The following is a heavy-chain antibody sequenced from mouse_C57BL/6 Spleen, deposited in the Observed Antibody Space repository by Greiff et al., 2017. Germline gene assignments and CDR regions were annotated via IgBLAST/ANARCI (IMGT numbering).Heavy chain of an antibody. D-gene: IGHD2-4*01. Sequence: QVQLQQSGPGLVQPSQSLSITCTVSGFSLTSYGVHWVRQSPGKGLEWLGVIWSGGSTDYNAAFISRLSISKDNSKSQVFFKMNSLQADDTAIYYCARVYDYDGGLPYWYFDVWGTGTTVTVSS. J-gene: IGHJ1*03. V-gene: IGHV2-2*01. CDR2: IWSGGST. CDR1: GFSLTSYG. CDR3: ARVYDYDGGLPYWYFDV.